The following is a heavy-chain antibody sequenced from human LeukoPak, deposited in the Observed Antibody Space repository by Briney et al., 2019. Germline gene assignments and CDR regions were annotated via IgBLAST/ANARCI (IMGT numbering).Heavy chain of an antibody. CDR2: ISSSSSYI. Sequence: GGSLRLSCAASGFTFSSYSMNWVRQAPGKGLEWVSSISSSSSYIYYADSVKGRFTISRDNAKNSLYLQMNSLRAEDTAVYYCAGVYYDFWSGYRQSDYWGQGTLVTVSS. J-gene: IGHJ4*02. V-gene: IGHV3-21*01. D-gene: IGHD3-3*01. CDR3: AGVYYDFWSGYRQSDY. CDR1: GFTFSSYS.